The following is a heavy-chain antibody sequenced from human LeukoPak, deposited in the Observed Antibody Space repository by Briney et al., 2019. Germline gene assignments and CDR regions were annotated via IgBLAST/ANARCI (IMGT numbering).Heavy chain of an antibody. Sequence: PGGSLKLSCAASGFTFSSYDMNWVRQAPGKGLVWVSRINQDGSATSYADFVKGRFTISRDNAKNTLYLQMNSLRAEDTAMYYCARDFRYGMDVWGQGTTVTVSS. V-gene: IGHV3-74*01. CDR1: GFTFSSYD. J-gene: IGHJ6*02. CDR2: INQDGSAT. CDR3: ARDFRYGMDV.